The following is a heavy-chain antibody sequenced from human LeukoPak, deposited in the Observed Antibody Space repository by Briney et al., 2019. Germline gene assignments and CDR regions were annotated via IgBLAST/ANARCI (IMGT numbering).Heavy chain of an antibody. CDR1: GFTFSNYA. J-gene: IGHJ4*02. CDR3: AKGGRGLSIFGDD. Sequence: SGGSLRLSCAASGFTFSNYAMTWVRQAPGKGLEWVSTITGSGNDTYYADSVKGRFTISRNNYKNKWCLQMNSLRAEDTAVYYCAKGGRGLSIFGDDWGQGTLVTVSS. CDR2: ITGSGNDT. V-gene: IGHV3-23*01. D-gene: IGHD6-6*01.